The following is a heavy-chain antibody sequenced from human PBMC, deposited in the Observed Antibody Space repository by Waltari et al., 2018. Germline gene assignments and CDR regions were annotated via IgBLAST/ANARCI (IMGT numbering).Heavy chain of an antibody. V-gene: IGHV3-7*04. CDR1: GFTFSSYW. D-gene: IGHD3-22*01. J-gene: IGHJ4*02. CDR3: ARGGVMIVVESDY. Sequence: EVQLVESGGGLVQPGGSLRLSCAASGFTFSSYWMSWVRQAPGKGLEWVANVKQDGSAKYYVDSVNGRFTISRNNAKNSLYLQMNSLGAEDTAVYYCARGGVMIVVESDYWGQGTLVTVSS. CDR2: VKQDGSAK.